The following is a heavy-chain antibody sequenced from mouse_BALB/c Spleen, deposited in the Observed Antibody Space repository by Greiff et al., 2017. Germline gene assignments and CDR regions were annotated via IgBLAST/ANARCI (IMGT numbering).Heavy chain of an antibody. CDR2: INPGSGGT. V-gene: IGHV1-54*01. CDR3: ARSPLITTVFDY. Sequence: LQQSGAELVRPGTSVKVSCKASGYAFTNYLIEWVKQRPGQGLEWIGVINPGSGGTNYNEKFKGKATLTADKSSSTAYMQLSSLTSDDSAVYFCARSPLITTVFDYWGQGTTLTVSS. J-gene: IGHJ2*01. CDR1: GYAFTNYL. D-gene: IGHD1-2*01.